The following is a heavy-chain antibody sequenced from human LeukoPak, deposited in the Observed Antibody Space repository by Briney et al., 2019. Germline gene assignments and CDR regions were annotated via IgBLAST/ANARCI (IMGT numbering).Heavy chain of an antibody. D-gene: IGHD2/OR15-2a*01. J-gene: IGHJ5*02. CDR2: INGNGDKT. CDR3: ARIGMENFYDL. V-gene: IGHV3-64*02. CDR1: GFTFSGFS. Sequence: PGGSLRLSCAASGFTFSGFSMHWIRQAPGRGLEYVSAINGNGDKTFYTDSVRGRFTIFRDNSKNTLFLQMGSLRGEDTALYFCARIGMENFYDLWGQGTLVIVSS.